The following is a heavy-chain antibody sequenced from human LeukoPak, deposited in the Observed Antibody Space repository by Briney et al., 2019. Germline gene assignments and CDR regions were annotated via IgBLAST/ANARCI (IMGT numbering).Heavy chain of an antibody. J-gene: IGHJ6*02. CDR3: ARDGYYYYGMDV. Sequence: SQTLSLTCTVSGGSISSGSYYWSWIRKPAGKGLEWIGRIYTSGSTNYNPSLKSRVTISVDTSKNQFSLKLSSVTAADTAVYYCARDGYYYYGMDVWGQGTTVTVSS. CDR1: GGSISSGSYY. V-gene: IGHV4-61*02. CDR2: IYTSGST.